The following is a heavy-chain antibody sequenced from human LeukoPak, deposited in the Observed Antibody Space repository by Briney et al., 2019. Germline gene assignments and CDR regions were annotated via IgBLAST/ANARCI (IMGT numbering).Heavy chain of an antibody. CDR1: GFTFSSYS. CDR3: ARGAYPYDFWSGYREYYHMDV. J-gene: IGHJ6*03. D-gene: IGHD3-3*01. V-gene: IGHV3-21*01. CDR2: ISRSSSYI. Sequence: PGGALRLSCAASGFTFSSYSMNWVRQAPGEGLEWVSSISRSSSYIYYADSVKGRFTISRDNAKNSLYLQMNSLRAEDTAVYYCARGAYPYDFWSGYREYYHMDVWGKGTTVTVSS.